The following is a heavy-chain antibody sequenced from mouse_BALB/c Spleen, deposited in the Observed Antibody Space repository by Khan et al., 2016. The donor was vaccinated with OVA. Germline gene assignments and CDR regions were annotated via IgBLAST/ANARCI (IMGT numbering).Heavy chain of an antibody. CDR2: ISSGGTT. CDR3: ARDYGFTY. V-gene: IGHV5-6-5*01. Sequence: EVELVESGGDLVKPGGSLKLSCAASGFTFSNYAMSWVRQTPEKRLEWVASISSGGTTYYPDSVKGRFTISRDNARNILYLQMNSLRSEDTAMFYCARDYGFTYWGQGTLVTVSA. CDR1: GFTFSNYA. J-gene: IGHJ3*01. D-gene: IGHD1-1*02.